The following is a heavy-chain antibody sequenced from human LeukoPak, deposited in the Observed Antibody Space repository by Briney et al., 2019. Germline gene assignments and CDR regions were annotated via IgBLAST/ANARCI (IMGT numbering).Heavy chain of an antibody. J-gene: IGHJ4*02. V-gene: IGHV3-23*01. CDR3: ARRSTAWCYWGDFDY. Sequence: GGTLRLSCAVSGFTFSNYVMNWVRQAPGKGLEWVSTISGSGGATYYAASVKGRFTISRDNSKTTLYLQMSSLRVEDTAVYYCARRSTAWCYWGDFDYWGQGTLVTVSS. CDR1: GFTFSNYV. D-gene: IGHD4/OR15-4a*01. CDR2: ISGSGGAT.